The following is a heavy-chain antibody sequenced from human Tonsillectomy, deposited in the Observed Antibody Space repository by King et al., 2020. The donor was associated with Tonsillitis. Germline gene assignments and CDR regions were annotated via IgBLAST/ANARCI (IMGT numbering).Heavy chain of an antibody. Sequence: HVQLVESGGGLVKPGGSLRLSCAASRFTFHDYYMSWIRQAPGKGLEWVSYISSSGAYTDSADSVKGRFTISRDNAKNSLFLQMNSLRAEDTAVYYCARSWDSNSAFDFWGQGTMVTVSS. CDR1: RFTFHDYY. D-gene: IGHD1-26*01. V-gene: IGHV3-11*05. J-gene: IGHJ3*01. CDR3: ARSWDSNSAFDF. CDR2: ISSSGAYT.